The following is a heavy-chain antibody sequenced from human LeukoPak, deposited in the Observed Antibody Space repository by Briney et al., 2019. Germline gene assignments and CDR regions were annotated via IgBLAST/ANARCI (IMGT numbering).Heavy chain of an antibody. V-gene: IGHV4-34*01. D-gene: IGHD3-3*01. J-gene: IGHJ5*02. CDR1: GGSFSGYY. CDR3: ARLIRFDFWSGYYRSNWFDP. Sequence: PSETLSLTCAVYGGSFSGYYWSWIRQPPGKGLEWIGEINHSGSTNYNPSLKSRVTISVDTSKNQFSLKLSSVTAADTAVYYCARLIRFDFWSGYYRSNWFDPWGQGTLVTVSS. CDR2: INHSGST.